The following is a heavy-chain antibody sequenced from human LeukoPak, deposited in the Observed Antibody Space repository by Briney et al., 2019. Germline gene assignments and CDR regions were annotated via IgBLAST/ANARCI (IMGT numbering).Heavy chain of an antibody. J-gene: IGHJ4*02. CDR3: AKVRNYYDSSGFRGHFDY. V-gene: IGHV3-30*02. CDR2: IWYDGSNK. D-gene: IGHD3-22*01. Sequence: HPGGSLRPSCAASGFTFSSYGMHWVRQAPGKGLEWVAVIWYDGSNKYYADSVKGRFTISRDNSKNTLYLQMNSLRAEDTAVYYCAKVRNYYDSSGFRGHFDYWGQGTLVTVSS. CDR1: GFTFSSYG.